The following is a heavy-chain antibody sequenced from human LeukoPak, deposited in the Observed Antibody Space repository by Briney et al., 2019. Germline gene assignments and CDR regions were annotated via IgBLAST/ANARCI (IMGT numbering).Heavy chain of an antibody. V-gene: IGHV3-23*01. D-gene: IGHD3-22*01. CDR1: GFTFTSYA. Sequence: PSESLRLSCAASGFTFTSYALIWVRQAPGKGLEWVSTISGSGGSTNYADSVKGRFTISRDNSKNTVSLQMNSLRAEDTAVYYCAKDQEAGGYWRGYFDYWGQGTLVTVSS. J-gene: IGHJ4*02. CDR3: AKDQEAGGYWRGYFDY. CDR2: ISGSGGST.